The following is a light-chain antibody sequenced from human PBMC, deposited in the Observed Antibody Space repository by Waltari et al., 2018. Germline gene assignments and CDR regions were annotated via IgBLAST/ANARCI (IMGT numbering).Light chain of an antibody. CDR1: QSIGSN. CDR2: GAS. V-gene: IGKV3-15*01. Sequence: DIVMTQSPATLSVSPGERATLSCRASQSIGSNLAWYQHKPGQAPRFLIYGASTRATGIPVRFSGSGSGTEFTLTISRLEPEDFAVYYCQHYDNSPRMYTFGQGTKLEIK. CDR3: QHYDNSPRMYT. J-gene: IGKJ2*01.